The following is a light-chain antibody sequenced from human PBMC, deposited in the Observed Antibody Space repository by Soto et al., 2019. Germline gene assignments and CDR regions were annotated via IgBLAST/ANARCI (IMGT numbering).Light chain of an antibody. Sequence: QSVLTQPPSVSAAPGQTVTISCSGSSSNIGTSYVSWYQQFPGTATKVLIYDNDKRPSGIPDRFSGSKSGTSATLGITGLQTGDEADYYCGTWDSSLSVGVFGGGTKLTVL. J-gene: IGLJ2*01. V-gene: IGLV1-51*01. CDR3: GTWDSSLSVGV. CDR1: SSNIGTSY. CDR2: DND.